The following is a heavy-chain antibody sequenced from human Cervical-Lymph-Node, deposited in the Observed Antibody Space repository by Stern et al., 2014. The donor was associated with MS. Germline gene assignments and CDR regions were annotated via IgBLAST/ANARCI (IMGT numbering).Heavy chain of an antibody. Sequence: EVQLEESGGGLVQPGGSLRLSCAASGFTFSSCWMNWVRQAPGKGLEWVANIKEDGSETYYVDSVKGRFTISRDNAKNSLYLQMNSLRAEDTAVYYCARGSDTWGQGTLVTVSS. D-gene: IGHD2-15*01. CDR1: GFTFSSCW. CDR2: IKEDGSET. J-gene: IGHJ5*02. V-gene: IGHV3-7*01. CDR3: ARGSDT.